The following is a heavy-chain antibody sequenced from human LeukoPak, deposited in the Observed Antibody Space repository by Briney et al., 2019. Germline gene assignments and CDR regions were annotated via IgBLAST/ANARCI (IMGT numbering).Heavy chain of an antibody. CDR1: GGSISSGSYY. Sequence: SQTLSLTCTVSGGSISSGSYYWSWIRQPAGKGLEWIGRIYTSGSTNYNPSLKSRVTISVDTSKNQFSLKLSSVTAADTAVYYCARAREVLRFLGVWGKGTTVTVSS. V-gene: IGHV4-61*02. D-gene: IGHD3-3*01. J-gene: IGHJ6*04. CDR3: ARAREVLRFLGV. CDR2: IYTSGST.